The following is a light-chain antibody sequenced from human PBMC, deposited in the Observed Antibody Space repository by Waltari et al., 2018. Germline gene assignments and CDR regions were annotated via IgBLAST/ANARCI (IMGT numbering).Light chain of an antibody. CDR1: SSNIGSPHD. J-gene: IGLJ3*02. V-gene: IGLV1-40*01. CDR2: GNN. Sequence: QSVLTQPPSVSGAPGQRVTISCTGSSSNIGSPHDVHWYQQLPGTAPKLLIYGNNHRPSWVPDRFSASKSGTSASLAITVLQAGDEADYYCQSYDSSLSARVFGGGTKLTVL. CDR3: QSYDSSLSARV.